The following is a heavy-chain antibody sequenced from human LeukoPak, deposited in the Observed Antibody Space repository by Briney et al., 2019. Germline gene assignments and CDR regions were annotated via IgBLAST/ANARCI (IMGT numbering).Heavy chain of an antibody. CDR1: GFTVSSNY. Sequence: PGGSLRLSCAASGFTVSSNYMSWARQAPGKGLEWVSVIYSGGSTYYADSVKGRFTISRDNSKNTLYLQMNSLRAEDTAVYYCASPNIQLRRTVVTPAHAFDIWGLGTMVTVSS. D-gene: IGHD4-23*01. CDR2: IYSGGST. J-gene: IGHJ3*02. V-gene: IGHV3-53*01. CDR3: ASPNIQLRRTVVTPAHAFDI.